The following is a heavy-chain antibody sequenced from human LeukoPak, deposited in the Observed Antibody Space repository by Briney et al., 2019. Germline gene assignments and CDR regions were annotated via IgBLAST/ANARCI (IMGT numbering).Heavy chain of an antibody. Sequence: SETLSLTCTVSGGSISTYYWNWIRQPPGKGLEWIGYIYHRGSTNYNPSLQSRVTISVDTSKNQFSLNLTSVTAADTAVYYCARGGAARLHFQNWGQGTLVTVSS. CDR3: ARGGAARLHFQN. V-gene: IGHV4-59*01. D-gene: IGHD6-6*01. CDR1: GGSISTYY. J-gene: IGHJ1*01. CDR2: IYHRGST.